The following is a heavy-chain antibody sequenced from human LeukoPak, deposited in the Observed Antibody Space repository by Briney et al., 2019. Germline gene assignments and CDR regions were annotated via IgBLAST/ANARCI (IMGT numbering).Heavy chain of an antibody. CDR2: INPNSGGT. CDR3: ARSLSPHPNNYYDSSGYEGDY. D-gene: IGHD3-22*01. CDR1: GYTFTGYY. V-gene: IGHV1-2*06. J-gene: IGHJ4*02. Sequence: ASVKVSCKASGYTFTGYYMHWVRQAPGQGLEWMGRINPNSGGTNYAQKFQGRVTITRDTSIRPAYMELSRLRSDDTAVYYCARSLSPHPNNYYDSSGYEGDYWSQGTLVTVSS.